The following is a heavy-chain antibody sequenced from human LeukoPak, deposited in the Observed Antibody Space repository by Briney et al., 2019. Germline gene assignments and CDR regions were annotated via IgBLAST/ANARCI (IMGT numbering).Heavy chain of an antibody. CDR2: IIPIFGTA. J-gene: IGHJ3*02. V-gene: IGHV1-69*13. D-gene: IGHD6-13*01. CDR1: GGTFSSYA. CDR3: ARANPRSSSFYAFDI. Sequence: GASVKVSCKASGGTFSSYAISWVRQAPGQGLEWMGGIIPIFGTANYAQKFQGRVTITADESTSTAYMELSSLRSEDTAVYYCARANPRSSSFYAFDIWGQGTMVTVSS.